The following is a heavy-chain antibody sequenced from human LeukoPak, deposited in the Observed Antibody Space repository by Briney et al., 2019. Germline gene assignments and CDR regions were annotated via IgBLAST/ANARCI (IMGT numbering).Heavy chain of an antibody. CDR1: GYTFTSYA. V-gene: IGHV1-3*03. D-gene: IGHD3-10*01. Sequence: ASVKVSCKASGYTFTSYAMHWVRQAPGQRLEWMGWINAGNGNTKYSQEFQGRVTITRDTSASTAYMELSSLRSEDTAVYYCAREAGDRDAFDIWGQGTMVTVSS. J-gene: IGHJ3*02. CDR3: AREAGDRDAFDI. CDR2: INAGNGNT.